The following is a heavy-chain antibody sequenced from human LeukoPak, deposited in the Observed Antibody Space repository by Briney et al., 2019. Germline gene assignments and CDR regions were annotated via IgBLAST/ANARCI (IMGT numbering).Heavy chain of an antibody. CDR2: MNPNSGNT. Sequence: ASVKVSCKASGYTFTSYDINWVRQATGQGLEWMGWMNPNSGNTGYAQKFQGRVTMTRNTSISTAYMELSSLRSEDTAVYHCARGGYYYGSGSPIYYYYYMDVWGKGTTVTVSS. V-gene: IGHV1-8*01. J-gene: IGHJ6*03. CDR3: ARGGYYYGSGSPIYYYYYMDV. CDR1: GYTFTSYD. D-gene: IGHD3-10*01.